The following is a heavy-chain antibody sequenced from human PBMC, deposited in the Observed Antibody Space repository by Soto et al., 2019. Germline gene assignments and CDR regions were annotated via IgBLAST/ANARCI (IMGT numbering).Heavy chain of an antibody. V-gene: IGHV3-23*01. CDR1: GFTFSSYA. Sequence: GGSLRLSCAASGFTFSSYAMSWVRQAPGKGLEWVSAISGSGGSTYYADSVKGRFTISRDNSKNTLYLQMNSLRAEDTAVYYCAKDPFYSSVGYLYFPHSGKGTLFIFSS. CDR3: AKDPFYSSVGYLYFPH. CDR2: ISGSGGST. D-gene: IGHD6-19*01. J-gene: IGHJ1*01.